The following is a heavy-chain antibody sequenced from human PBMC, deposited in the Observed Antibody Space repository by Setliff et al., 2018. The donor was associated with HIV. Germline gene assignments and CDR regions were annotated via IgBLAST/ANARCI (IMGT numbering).Heavy chain of an antibody. CDR1: GFTFSSYA. V-gene: IGHV3-23*01. CDR3: AKAVDIVATAYYYMDV. J-gene: IGHJ6*03. CDR2: ISGSGGST. Sequence: AGGSLRLSCAASGFTFSSYAMHWVRQAPGKGLEWVSAISGSGGSTYYADSVKGRFTISRDNSKNTLYLQMNSLRAEDTAVYYCAKAVDIVATAYYYMDVCFKGTTVTVSS. D-gene: IGHD5-12*01.